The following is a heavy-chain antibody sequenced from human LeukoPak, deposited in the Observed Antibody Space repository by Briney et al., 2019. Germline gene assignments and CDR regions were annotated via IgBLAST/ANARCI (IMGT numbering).Heavy chain of an antibody. J-gene: IGHJ4*02. CDR1: GFTFDDYA. CDR2: ISWNSGSI. V-gene: IGHV3-9*03. D-gene: IGHD6-19*01. Sequence: GGSLRLSCAASGFTFDDYAMHWVRQAPGKGLEWVSGISWNSGSIGYADSVKGRFTISRGNAKNSLYLQMNSLGAEDMALYYCAKEGQSKTFDYWGQGTLVTVSS. CDR3: AKEGQSKTFDY.